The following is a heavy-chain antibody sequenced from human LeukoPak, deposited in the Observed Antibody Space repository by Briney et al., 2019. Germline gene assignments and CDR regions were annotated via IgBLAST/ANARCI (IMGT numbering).Heavy chain of an antibody. CDR1: GGSISSGSYY. CDR2: IYTSGST. CDR3: ARATAYYCIDQ. V-gene: IGHV4-61*02. J-gene: IGHJ4*02. D-gene: IGHD3-16*01. Sequence: PSQTLSLTCTVSGGSISSGSYYWSWIRQPAGKGLEWIGRIYTSGSTNYNPSLKSRVTISVDTSKNQFSLKLSSVTAADTAVYYCARATAYYCIDQWGQGTPVTVSS.